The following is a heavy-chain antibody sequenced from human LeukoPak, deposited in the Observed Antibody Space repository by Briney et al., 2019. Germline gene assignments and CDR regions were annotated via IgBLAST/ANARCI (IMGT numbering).Heavy chain of an antibody. D-gene: IGHD1-26*01. V-gene: IGHV4-38-2*02. CDR3: ARIRGGANDAFDI. Sequence: PSETLSLTCSVSGYSISRGYYWGRIRQPPGKGLEWIGSIYHSGSTYYNPSLKSRVTISVHTSKNQFSLNLSSVTAADTAVYYWARIRGGANDAFDIWGQGAMVTVSS. CDR2: IYHSGST. CDR1: GYSISRGYY. J-gene: IGHJ3*02.